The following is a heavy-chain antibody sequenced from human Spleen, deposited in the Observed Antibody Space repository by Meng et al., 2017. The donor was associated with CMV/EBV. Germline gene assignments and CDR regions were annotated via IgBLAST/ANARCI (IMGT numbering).Heavy chain of an antibody. V-gene: IGHV1-69*10. CDR3: AGVVPAAIRGYYYYGMDV. Sequence: SVKVSCKASGGTFSSYAISWVRQAPGQGLEWMGGIIPILGIANYAQKFQGRVTMTRDTSISTAYMELSRLRSDDTAVYYCAGVVPAAIRGYYYYGMDVWGQGTTVTVSS. J-gene: IGHJ6*02. CDR1: GGTFSSYA. D-gene: IGHD2-2*02. CDR2: IIPILGIA.